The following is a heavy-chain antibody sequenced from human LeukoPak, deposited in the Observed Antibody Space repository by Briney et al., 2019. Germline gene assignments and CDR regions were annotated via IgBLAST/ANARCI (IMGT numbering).Heavy chain of an antibody. CDR1: GYTFSNYG. Sequence: ASVKVSCKASGYTFSNYGINWVRQAPGRGLEWMGWISGYNGNTKYAQKFQDRVTMTTDTSTSTAYMELRSLRSDDRAVYYCARGGESYYSAFDIWGQGTMVTVSS. V-gene: IGHV1-18*01. CDR2: ISGYNGNT. J-gene: IGHJ3*02. CDR3: ARGGESYYSAFDI. D-gene: IGHD1-26*01.